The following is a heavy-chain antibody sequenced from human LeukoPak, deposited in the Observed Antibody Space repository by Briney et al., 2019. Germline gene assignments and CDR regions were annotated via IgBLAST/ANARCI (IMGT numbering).Heavy chain of an antibody. CDR2: ISYDGSNK. J-gene: IGHJ6*02. V-gene: IGHV3-30-3*01. CDR3: ARDREKLIAVAGTGGGMDV. D-gene: IGHD6-19*01. Sequence: GGSLRLSCAASGFTFSSYAMHWVRQAPGKGLEWVAVISYDGSNKYYADSVKGRFTISRDNPKNTLYLQMNSLRAEDTAVYYCARDREKLIAVAGTGGGMDVWGQGTSVTVSS. CDR1: GFTFSSYA.